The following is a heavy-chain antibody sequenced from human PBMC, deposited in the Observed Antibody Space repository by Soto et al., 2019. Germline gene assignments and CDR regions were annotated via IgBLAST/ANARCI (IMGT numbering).Heavy chain of an antibody. CDR2: IYWDDDK. J-gene: IGHJ5*02. CDR1: GFSLSTSGVG. CDR3: AHHPYYYGSAVNWFDP. V-gene: IGHV2-5*02. Sequence: SGTTLVNPTQTLTLTCTFSGFSLSTSGVGVGWIRQPPGKALEWLALIYWDDDKRYSPSLKSRLTITKDTSKNQVVLTMTNMDPVDTATYYCAHHPYYYGSAVNWFDPWGQGTLVTVSS. D-gene: IGHD3-10*01.